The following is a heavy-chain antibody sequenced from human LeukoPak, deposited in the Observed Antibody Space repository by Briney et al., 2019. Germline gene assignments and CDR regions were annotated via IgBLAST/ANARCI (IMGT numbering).Heavy chain of an antibody. CDR3: ARAPNRVQNWVDC. CDR1: GFTFSRYW. Sequence: PGGSLRLSCAASGFTFSRYWMSWVRQAPGKGLEWMANMKEDGSEKYYVDSVKGRFTISRDNAKNSLYLQMNSLRAEDMAVYYCARAPNRVQNWVDCWGQGTLVTVSS. J-gene: IGHJ4*02. V-gene: IGHV3-7*01. CDR2: MKEDGSEK. D-gene: IGHD7-27*01.